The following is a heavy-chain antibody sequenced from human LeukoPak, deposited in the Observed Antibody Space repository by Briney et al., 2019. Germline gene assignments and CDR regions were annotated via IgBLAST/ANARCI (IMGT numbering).Heavy chain of an antibody. D-gene: IGHD3-22*01. CDR3: AKDRYDSSGLDY. CDR1: GFTFSSYA. V-gene: IGHV3-23*01. J-gene: IGHJ4*02. CDR2: ISGSGGST. Sequence: PGGSLRLSCAASGFTFSSYAMSWVRQAPGKGLEWVSAISGSGGSTYYADSEKGRFTISRDNSKNTLYLQMNSLRAEDTAVYYCAKDRYDSSGLDYWGQGTLVTVSS.